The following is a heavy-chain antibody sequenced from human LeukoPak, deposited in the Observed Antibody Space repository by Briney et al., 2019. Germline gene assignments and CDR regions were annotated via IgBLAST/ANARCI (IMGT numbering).Heavy chain of an antibody. Sequence: PSETLSLTCTVSGGSISSSSYYWGWIRQPPGKGLEWIGSIYYSGSTYYNPSLKSRVTISVDTSKNRFSLKLSSVTAADTAVYYCARQEYSSGWYPSYYFDYWGQGTLVTVSS. CDR3: ARQEYSSGWYPSYYFDY. CDR2: IYYSGST. D-gene: IGHD6-19*01. CDR1: GGSISSSSYY. J-gene: IGHJ4*02. V-gene: IGHV4-39*01.